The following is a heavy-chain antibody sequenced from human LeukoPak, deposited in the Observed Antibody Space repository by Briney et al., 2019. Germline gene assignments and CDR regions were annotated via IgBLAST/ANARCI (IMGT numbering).Heavy chain of an antibody. V-gene: IGHV4-31*03. CDR2: IYYSGIT. CDR3: ARVLSTVTTVGIPYYFDW. J-gene: IGHJ4*02. D-gene: IGHD4-17*01. CDR1: GGSISSSAYY. Sequence: PSQTLSLTCTVSGGSISSSAYYWSWIRQHPGKGLEWIGYIYYSGITYYNPSLKSRVTISVDTSKNQFSLNLSSVTAADTAVYYCARVLSTVTTVGIPYYFDWWGLGTLVTVSS.